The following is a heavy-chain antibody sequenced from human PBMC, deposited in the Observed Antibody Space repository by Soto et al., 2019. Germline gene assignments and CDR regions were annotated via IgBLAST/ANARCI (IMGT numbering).Heavy chain of an antibody. CDR2: INAGNGNT. CDR3: ARDQLFSSAKGYYYYGIYF. J-gene: IGHJ6*02. Sequence: ASVKVSCKASGYTFTSYAMHWVRQAPGQRLEWMGWINAGNGNTKYSQKFQGRVTITRDTSASTAYMELSSLRSEDTAVYYCARDQLFSSAKGYYYYGIYFRAQRTTVPVS. V-gene: IGHV1-3*01. CDR1: GYTFTSYA. D-gene: IGHD3-10*01.